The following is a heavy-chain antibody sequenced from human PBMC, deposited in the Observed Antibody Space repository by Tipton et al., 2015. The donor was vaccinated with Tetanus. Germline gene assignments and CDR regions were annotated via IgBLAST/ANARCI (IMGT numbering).Heavy chain of an antibody. CDR2: INYDGST. D-gene: IGHD3-10*01. CDR1: GGTFNNYF. J-gene: IGHJ4*02. Sequence: LRLSCAVCGGTFNNYFWTWIRQPPGKGLEWIGEINYDGSTNYSPSLKSRVTLSLDTTKKQVSLKLSSVTAADTAVYYCARHSLYYYGSERQPRWGQGTLVTVSS. CDR3: ARHSLYYYGSERQPR. V-gene: IGHV4-34*01.